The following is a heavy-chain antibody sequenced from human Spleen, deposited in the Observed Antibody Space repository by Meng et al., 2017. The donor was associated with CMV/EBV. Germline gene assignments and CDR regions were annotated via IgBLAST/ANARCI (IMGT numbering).Heavy chain of an antibody. D-gene: IGHD6-25*01. CDR2: IDWDDDK. J-gene: IGHJ4*02. V-gene: IGHV2-70D*14. CDR1: GFSLTTTRMR. Sequence: SGPTLVKPTQTLTLTCTFSGFSLTTTRMRVSWIRQPPGKALEWLALIDWDDDKFYSTSLKTRLTISKDTSKNQVVLTMTNMDPVDTATYYCARLAPTQRAYYFDYWGQGTLVTVSS. CDR3: ARLAPTQRAYYFDY.